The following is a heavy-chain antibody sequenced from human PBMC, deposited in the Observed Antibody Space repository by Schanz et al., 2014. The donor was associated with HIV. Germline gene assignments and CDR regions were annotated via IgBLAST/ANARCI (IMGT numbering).Heavy chain of an antibody. J-gene: IGHJ5*02. Sequence: VQLVESGGGLVQPGGSLTLSCAASGFTFSDYWMSWVRQAPGKGLEWIGEINHSGSTNYNPSLKSRVTISIDTSKRQFSLKLSSVTAADTAVYYCARVGYGGNSDWFDPWGQGTLVTVSS. D-gene: IGHD2-21*02. CDR3: ARVGYGGNSDWFDP. CDR1: GFTFSDYW. V-gene: IGHV4-34*10. CDR2: INHSGST.